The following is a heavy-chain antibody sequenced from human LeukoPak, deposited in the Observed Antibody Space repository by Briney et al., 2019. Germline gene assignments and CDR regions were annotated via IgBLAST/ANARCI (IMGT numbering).Heavy chain of an antibody. V-gene: IGHV4-59*01. D-gene: IGHD3-10*01. CDR1: GGSISSYY. J-gene: IGHJ6*03. CDR2: IYYSGST. Sequence: IPSETLSLTCTVSGGSISSYYWSWIRQPPGKGLEWIGYIYYSGSTNYKPSLKSRVTISVATSKNQFSLRLSSVTAADTAVYYCARVQDGYGSGRRDNYYYYYMDVWGKGTTVTISS. CDR3: ARVQDGYGSGRRDNYYYYYMDV.